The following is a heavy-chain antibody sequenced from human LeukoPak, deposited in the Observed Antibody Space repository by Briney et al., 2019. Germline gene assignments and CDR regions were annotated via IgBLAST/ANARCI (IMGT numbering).Heavy chain of an antibody. V-gene: IGHV3-48*03. J-gene: IGHJ3*02. CDR2: ISGSGTTI. D-gene: IGHD3-10*01. CDR1: GFSFSSYE. Sequence: PGGSLRLSCADSGFSFSSYEMNWVRQGPGKGLEWVSYISGSGTTIYDADSVKGRFTISRDNAKNSLYLHLNSLTAEDTAIYYCVRDEIRSGAFDIWGQGTMVTVSS. CDR3: VRDEIRSGAFDI.